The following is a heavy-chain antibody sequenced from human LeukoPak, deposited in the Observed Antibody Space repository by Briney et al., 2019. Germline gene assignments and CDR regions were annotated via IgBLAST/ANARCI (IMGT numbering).Heavy chain of an antibody. J-gene: IGHJ3*02. CDR1: GFTLSIYW. CDR2: IKPDGSEQ. CDR3: ARDNNAAFDI. V-gene: IGHV3-7*04. D-gene: IGHD2-2*01. Sequence: GGSLRLSYTASGFTLSIYWMSWVRQAPGKGLDWVANIKPDGSEQYYVDSVRGRFTVSRDNAKNSLYLQMNSLSAEDTAVYYCARDNNAAFDIWGLGTMVTVSS.